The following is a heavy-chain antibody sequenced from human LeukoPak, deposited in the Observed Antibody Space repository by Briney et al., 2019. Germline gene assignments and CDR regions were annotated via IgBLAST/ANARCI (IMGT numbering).Heavy chain of an antibody. CDR1: GYTFTNYD. V-gene: IGHV1-8*03. CDR3: ARRKYSAYDLFDY. J-gene: IGHJ4*02. D-gene: IGHD5-12*01. CDR2: MNPNSGNT. Sequence: ASVKVSCKASGYTFTNYDINWVRQATGQGLEWMGWMNPNSGNTGYAQKFQGRVTITRNTSISTAYMELSSLRSEDTAVYYCARRKYSAYDLFDYWGQGTPVTVSS.